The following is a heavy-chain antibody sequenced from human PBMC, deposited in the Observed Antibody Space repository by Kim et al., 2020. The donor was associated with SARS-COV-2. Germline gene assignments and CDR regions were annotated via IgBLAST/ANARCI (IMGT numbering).Heavy chain of an antibody. CDR3: ASSPSSGWHRAWRD. CDR1: GGSISSSSYY. J-gene: IGHJ4*02. V-gene: IGHV4-39*07. D-gene: IGHD6-19*01. Sequence: SETLSLTCTVSGGSISSSSYYWGWIRQPPGKGLEWIGSIYYSGSTYYNPSLKSRVTISVDTSKNQFSLKLSSVTAADTAVYYCASSPSSGWHRAWRDWGQGTLVTVSS. CDR2: IYYSGST.